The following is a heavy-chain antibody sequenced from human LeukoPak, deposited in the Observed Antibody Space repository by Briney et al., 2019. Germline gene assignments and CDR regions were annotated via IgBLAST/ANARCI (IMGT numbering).Heavy chain of an antibody. V-gene: IGHV3-30-3*01. CDR1: GFTFSSYA. CDR2: ISYDGSNK. J-gene: IGHJ6*02. Sequence: HPGGSLRLSCAASGFTFSSYAMHWVRQAPGKGLEWVAVISYDGSNKYYADSVKGRFTISGDNSKNTLYLQMNSLRAEDTAVYYCARGPRLRRYGMDVWGQGTTVTVSS. D-gene: IGHD4-17*01. CDR3: ARGPRLRRYGMDV.